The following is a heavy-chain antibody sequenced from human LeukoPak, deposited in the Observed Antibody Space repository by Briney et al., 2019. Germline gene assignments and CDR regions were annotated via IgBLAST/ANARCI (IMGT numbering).Heavy chain of an antibody. Sequence: RASVKVSCKASGGTFSSYAISWVRQAPGQGLEWMGGIIPIFGTANYAQKFQGRVTITADESTSTAYMELSSLRSEDTAVYYCAIAGIVGATRRPYNWFDPWGQGTLVTVSS. CDR3: AIAGIVGATRRPYNWFDP. D-gene: IGHD1-26*01. V-gene: IGHV1-69*13. CDR1: GGTFSSYA. J-gene: IGHJ5*02. CDR2: IIPIFGTA.